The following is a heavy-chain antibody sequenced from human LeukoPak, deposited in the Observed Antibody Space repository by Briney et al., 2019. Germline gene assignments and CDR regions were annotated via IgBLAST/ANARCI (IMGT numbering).Heavy chain of an antibody. CDR2: IDWDNDK. CDR3: ARTAVAGTLDY. V-gene: IGHV2-70*11. Sequence: ESGPALLKPTPTLTLTCTFSGFSLRTSGMCVSWIRQPPGKALEWLSRIDWDNDKYYSTSLKTRLTISKDTSKNQVVLTMTNMDPVDTATYYCARTAVAGTLDYWGQGTLVTVSS. D-gene: IGHD6-19*01. J-gene: IGHJ4*02. CDR1: GFSLRTSGMC.